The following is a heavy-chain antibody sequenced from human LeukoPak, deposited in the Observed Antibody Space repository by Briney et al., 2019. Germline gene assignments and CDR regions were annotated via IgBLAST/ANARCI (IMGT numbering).Heavy chain of an antibody. V-gene: IGHV1-18*01. CDR1: GYTFTSYG. CDR3: ARAHSDIVVVPAAIVSSIAARWIPHYYYYMDV. J-gene: IGHJ6*03. D-gene: IGHD2-2*02. CDR2: ISAYNGNT. Sequence: ASVKVSCKASGYTFTSYGISWVRQDPGQGLEWMGWISAYNGNTNYAQKLQGRVTITRNTSISTAYMELSSLRSEDTAVYYCARAHSDIVVVPAAIVSSIAARWIPHYYYYMDVWGKGTTVTVSS.